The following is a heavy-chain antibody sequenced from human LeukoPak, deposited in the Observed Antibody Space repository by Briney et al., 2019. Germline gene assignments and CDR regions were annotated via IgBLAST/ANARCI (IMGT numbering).Heavy chain of an antibody. D-gene: IGHD3-9*01. V-gene: IGHV4-61*02. CDR2: IYSSGST. CDR3: AIQYSDILTGYHRGELYWYFDL. J-gene: IGHJ2*01. CDR1: GGSISSGSYY. Sequence: PSETLSLTCTVSGGSISSGSYYWSWIRQPAGKGLEWIGRIYSSGSTNYNPSLKSRVTISLDTSKNQFSLKLSSVTAADTAVYYCAIQYSDILTGYHRGELYWYFDLWGRGTLVTVSS.